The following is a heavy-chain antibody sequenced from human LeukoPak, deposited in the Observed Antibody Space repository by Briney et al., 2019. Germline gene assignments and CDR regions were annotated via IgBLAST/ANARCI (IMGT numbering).Heavy chain of an antibody. CDR2: IKPDGSEK. Sequence: GGSLRLSCAASGFSLSNYWMNWVRQAPGKGLGWVASIKPDGSEKYYVDSLRGRFTISRDDARNSLYLQMNSLRAEDTAVYYCAEGGYWGQGTLVTVSS. V-gene: IGHV3-7*01. J-gene: IGHJ4*02. CDR1: GFSLSNYW. CDR3: AEGGY.